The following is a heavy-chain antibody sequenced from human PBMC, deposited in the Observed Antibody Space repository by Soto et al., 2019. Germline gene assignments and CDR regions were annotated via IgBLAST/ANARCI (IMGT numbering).Heavy chain of an antibody. Sequence: SETLSLTCTVSGGSISSSSYYWGWIRKPPGKGLEWIGSIYYSGSTYYNPSLKSRVTISVDTSKNQFSLKLSSVTAADTAVYYCARPGRYSGYDFDYWGQGTLVTVSS. CDR1: GGSISSSSYY. J-gene: IGHJ4*02. V-gene: IGHV4-39*01. CDR3: ARPGRYSGYDFDY. D-gene: IGHD5-12*01. CDR2: IYYSGST.